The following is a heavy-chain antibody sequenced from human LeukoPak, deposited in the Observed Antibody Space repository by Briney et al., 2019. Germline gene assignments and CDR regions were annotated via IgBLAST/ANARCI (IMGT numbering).Heavy chain of an antibody. V-gene: IGHV3-30*03. J-gene: IGHJ4*02. CDR2: ISYDGSNK. CDR1: GFTFSSYG. CDR3: ARDYGGYFDY. D-gene: IGHD4-23*01. Sequence: PGRSLRLSCAASGFTFSSYGMHWVRQAPGKGLEWVAVISYDGSNKYYADSVKGRFTISRDNSKNTLYLQMNSLRAEDTAVYYCARDYGGYFDYWGQGTLVTVSS.